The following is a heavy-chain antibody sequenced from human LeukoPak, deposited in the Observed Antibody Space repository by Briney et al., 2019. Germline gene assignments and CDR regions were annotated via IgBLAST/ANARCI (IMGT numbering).Heavy chain of an antibody. J-gene: IGHJ4*02. V-gene: IGHV4-39*07. CDR2: INHSGST. CDR1: GGSISSSSYY. CDR3: ARGGVVVAPTGRFDY. Sequence: SETLSLTCTVSGGSISSSSYYWSWIRQPPGKGLEWIGEINHSGSTNYNPSLKSRVTISVDTSKNQFSLKLSSVTAADTAVYYCARGGVVVAPTGRFDYWGQGTLVSVSS. D-gene: IGHD2-15*01.